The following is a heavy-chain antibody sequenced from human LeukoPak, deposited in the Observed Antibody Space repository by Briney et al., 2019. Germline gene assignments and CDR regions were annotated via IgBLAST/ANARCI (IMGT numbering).Heavy chain of an antibody. CDR3: ASSDILTGTYFDY. V-gene: IGHV3-66*01. J-gene: IGHJ4*02. Sequence: PGGSLRLSCAASGFTVSSNYMSWVRQAPGEGLEWVSVIYSGGSTYYADSVKGRFTISRDNSKNTLYLQMNSLRAEDTAVYYCASSDILTGTYFDYWGQGTLVTVSS. CDR1: GFTVSSNY. CDR2: IYSGGST. D-gene: IGHD3-9*01.